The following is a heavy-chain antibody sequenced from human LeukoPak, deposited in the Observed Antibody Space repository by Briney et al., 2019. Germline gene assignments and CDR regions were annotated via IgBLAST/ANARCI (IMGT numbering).Heavy chain of an antibody. D-gene: IGHD4-4*01. CDR3: ARDRMTTVTGYYYGMDV. J-gene: IGHJ6*02. Sequence: GGSLRLSCAASGFTFSSYGMHWVRQAPVKELEWVAVIWYDGSNKYYADSVKGRFTISRDNSKNTLYRQMNSLRAEDTAVYYCARDRMTTVTGYYYGMDVWGQGTTVTVSS. V-gene: IGHV3-33*01. CDR1: GFTFSSYG. CDR2: IWYDGSNK.